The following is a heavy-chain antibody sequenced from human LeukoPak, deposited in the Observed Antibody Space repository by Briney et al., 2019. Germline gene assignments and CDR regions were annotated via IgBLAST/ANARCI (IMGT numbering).Heavy chain of an antibody. CDR2: IWYDGSNK. CDR3: AKDPYSGSYFDF. J-gene: IGHJ4*02. V-gene: IGHV3-33*06. Sequence: PGRSLRLSCAASGFTFSSYGMHWVRQAPGKGLEWVAVIWYDGSNKYYADSVKGRFTISRDNSKNTLYLQMNSLRAEDTAVYYCAKDPYSGSYFDFWGQGTLVTVSS. CDR1: GFTFSSYG. D-gene: IGHD1-26*01.